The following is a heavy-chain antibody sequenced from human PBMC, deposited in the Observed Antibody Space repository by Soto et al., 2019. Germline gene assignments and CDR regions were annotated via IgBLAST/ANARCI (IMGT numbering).Heavy chain of an antibody. CDR1: GFTFSSYG. D-gene: IGHD3-3*01. CDR2: ISYDGSNK. V-gene: IGHV3-30*18. Sequence: GGSLRLSCAASGFTFSSYGMHWVRQAPGKGLEWVAVISYDGSNKYYADSVKGRFTISRDNSKNTLYLQMNSLRAEDTAVYYCAKGDFWSGYTTGGFDYWGQGTLVTVSS. J-gene: IGHJ4*02. CDR3: AKGDFWSGYTTGGFDY.